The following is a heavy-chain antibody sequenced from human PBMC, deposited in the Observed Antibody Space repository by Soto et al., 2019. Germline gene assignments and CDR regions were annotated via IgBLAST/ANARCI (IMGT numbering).Heavy chain of an antibody. CDR3: ASYYYDSSGIPDAFDI. V-gene: IGHV3-30-3*01. Sequence: QVQLVESGGGVVQPGRSLRLSCAASGFTFSSYAMHWVRQAPGKGLEWVAVISYDGSNKYYADSVKGRFTISRDNSKNTLDLQMNSLRAEDTAVYYCASYYYDSSGIPDAFDIWGQGTMVTVSS. J-gene: IGHJ3*02. D-gene: IGHD3-22*01. CDR2: ISYDGSNK. CDR1: GFTFSSYA.